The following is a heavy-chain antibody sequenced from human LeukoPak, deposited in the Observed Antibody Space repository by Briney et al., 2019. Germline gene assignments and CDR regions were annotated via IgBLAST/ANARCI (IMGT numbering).Heavy chain of an antibody. Sequence: PSETLSLTCTVSGGSISSYYWSWIRQPPGKGLEWLGYIYYSGSTNYNPSLKSRVTISVDTSKNQFSLKLSSVTAADTAVYYCARLISSSGWPYYFDYWGQGTLVTVSS. V-gene: IGHV4-59*08. CDR1: GGSISSYY. CDR3: ARLISSSGWPYYFDY. J-gene: IGHJ4*02. D-gene: IGHD6-19*01. CDR2: IYYSGST.